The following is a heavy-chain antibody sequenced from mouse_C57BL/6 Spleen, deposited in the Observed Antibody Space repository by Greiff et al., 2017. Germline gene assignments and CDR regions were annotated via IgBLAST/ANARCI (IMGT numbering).Heavy chain of an antibody. Sequence: QVQLQQSGAELARPGASVKLSCKASGYTFTSYGISWVKQRTGQGLEWIGEIYPRSGNTYYNEKFKGKATLTADKSSSTAYMELRSLTSEDSAVYFCARWSGTPGYFDYWGQGTTRTVSS. D-gene: IGHD1-3*01. CDR2: IYPRSGNT. V-gene: IGHV1-81*01. CDR3: ARWSGTPGYFDY. CDR1: GYTFTSYG. J-gene: IGHJ2*01.